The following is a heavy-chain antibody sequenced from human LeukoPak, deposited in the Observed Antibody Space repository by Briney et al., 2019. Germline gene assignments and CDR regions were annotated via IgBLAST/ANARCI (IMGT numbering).Heavy chain of an antibody. CDR3: TRSESGTYKGGFDF. V-gene: IGHV3-49*04. D-gene: IGHD1-26*01. J-gene: IGHJ4*02. CDR2: IRSKTYGGTG. Sequence: GGSLRLSCAASGFTFSSYWMSWVRQAPGKGLEWVGFIRSKTYGGTGEYAASVKGRFTISRDDSKSIAHLQMNSLKTEDTAVYYCTRSESGTYKGGFDFWGQGTLVTVSS. CDR1: GFTFSSYW.